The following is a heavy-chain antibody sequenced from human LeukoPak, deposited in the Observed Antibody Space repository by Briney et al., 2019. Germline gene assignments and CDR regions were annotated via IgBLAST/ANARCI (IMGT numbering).Heavy chain of an antibody. D-gene: IGHD6-13*01. CDR2: INPNSGGT. CDR1: GYTFTGYY. CDR3: ARAGAAAAGSGVDY. V-gene: IGHV1-2*02. J-gene: IGHJ4*02. Sequence: GASVKVSCKASGYTFTGYYMHWVRQAPGQGLEWMGWINPNSGGTNYAQKFQGRVTMTRDTSISTANMELSRLRSDDTAVYYCARAGAAAAGSGVDYWGQGTLVTVSS.